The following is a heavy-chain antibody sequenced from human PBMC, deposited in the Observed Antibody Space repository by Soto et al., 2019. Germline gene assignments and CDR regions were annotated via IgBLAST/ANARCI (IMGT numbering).Heavy chain of an antibody. CDR1: GFTFSSYA. CDR3: ARDRYYFGSGSEYDGLEV. D-gene: IGHD3-10*01. J-gene: IGHJ6*01. V-gene: IGHV3-30-3*01. Sequence: ILSCAASGFTFSSYAMHCVRQPPGKGLEWVAVISYDGSNKYFADSLKGRFTISRDNSKNRLYLQMNSLRPEDTAVYYCARDRYYFGSGSEYDGLEVWGQGRTATVSS. CDR2: ISYDGSNK.